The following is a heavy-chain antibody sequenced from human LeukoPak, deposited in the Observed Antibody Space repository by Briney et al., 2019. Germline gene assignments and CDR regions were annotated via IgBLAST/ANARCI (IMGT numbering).Heavy chain of an antibody. J-gene: IGHJ5*02. V-gene: IGHV4-30-2*01. CDR2: IYHSGST. CDR3: ARGYYGDYGWFDP. CDR1: GGSISSGGYS. Sequence: SETLSLTCAVSGGSISSGGYSWSWIRQPPGTGLEWIGYIYHSGSTYYNPSLKSRVTITVDRSKNQFSLKLSSVTAADTAVYYCARGYYGDYGWFDPWGQGTLVTVSS. D-gene: IGHD4-17*01.